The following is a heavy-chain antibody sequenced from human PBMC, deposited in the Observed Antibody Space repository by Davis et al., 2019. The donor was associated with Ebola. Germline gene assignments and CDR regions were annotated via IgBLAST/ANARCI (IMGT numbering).Heavy chain of an antibody. J-gene: IGHJ6*02. V-gene: IGHV3-30*03. CDR2: ISYDGSNK. Sequence: GESLKISCAASGFTFSSYGMHWVRQAPGKGLEWVAVISYDGSNKYYADSVKGRFTISRDNSKNTLYLQMNSLRAEDTAVYYCARDLLCSSTSCYIWYYYYGMDVWGQGTTVTVSS. CDR1: GFTFSSYG. CDR3: ARDLLCSSTSCYIWYYYYGMDV. D-gene: IGHD2-2*01.